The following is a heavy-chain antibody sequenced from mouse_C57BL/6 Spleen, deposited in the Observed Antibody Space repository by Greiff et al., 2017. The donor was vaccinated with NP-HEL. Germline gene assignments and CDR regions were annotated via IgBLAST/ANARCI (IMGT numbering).Heavy chain of an antibody. CDR1: GFTFSSYA. V-gene: IGHV5-4*01. D-gene: IGHD1-1*01. CDR2: ISDGGSYT. CDR3: ARDLIYYYVSRGAMDY. Sequence: EVKVVESGGGLVKPGGSLKLSCAASGFTFSSYAMSWVRQTPEKRLEWVATISDGGSYTYYPDNVKGRFTISRDNAKNNLYLQMSHLKSEDTAMYYCARDLIYYYVSRGAMDYWGQGTSVTVSS. J-gene: IGHJ4*01.